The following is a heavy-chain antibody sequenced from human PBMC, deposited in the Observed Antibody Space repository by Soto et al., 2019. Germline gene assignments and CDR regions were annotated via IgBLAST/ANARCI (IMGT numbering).Heavy chain of an antibody. V-gene: IGHV1-69*05. CDR2: IIPIFGTA. D-gene: IGHD3-9*01. CDR1: GGTFSSYA. CDR3: ARSELRYFDWLFPTAGGPFDY. Sequence: RASVKVSCKASGGTFSSYAISWVRQAPGQGLEWMGGIIPIFGTANYAQKFQGRVTMTRDTSISTAYMELGRLRSDDTAVYYCARSELRYFDWLFPTAGGPFDYWGQGTLVTVSS. J-gene: IGHJ4*02.